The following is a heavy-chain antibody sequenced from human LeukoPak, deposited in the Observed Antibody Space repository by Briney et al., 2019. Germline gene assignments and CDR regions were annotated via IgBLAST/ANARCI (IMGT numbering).Heavy chain of an antibody. J-gene: IGHJ3*02. V-gene: IGHV3-48*03. D-gene: IGHD3-22*01. Sequence: PGGSLRLSCAASGFTFSSYEMNWVRQAPGKGLEWVSYISSSGSTIYYADSVKGRFTISRDNAKNSLYLQMNSLRAEDTAVYYCATIPGDSSVGEAIDDAFDIWGQGTMVAVFS. CDR2: ISSSGSTI. CDR3: ATIPGDSSVGEAIDDAFDI. CDR1: GFTFSSYE.